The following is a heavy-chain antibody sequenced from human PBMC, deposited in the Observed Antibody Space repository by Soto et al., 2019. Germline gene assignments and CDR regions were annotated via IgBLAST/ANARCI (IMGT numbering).Heavy chain of an antibody. V-gene: IGHV4-61*01. D-gene: IGHD6-6*01. CDR2: IYYTGST. CDR3: ARAFSNSPEAFDS. CDR1: GGSVNSYNFY. Sequence: TXSLTCTVSGGSVNSYNFYWSWIRQPPGRGLEWIGYIYYTGSTNYNPSLKSRVTISIDTSRNQFSLKLSSVTAADTAVYYCARAFSNSPEAFDSWGQGSLVTGSS. J-gene: IGHJ4*02.